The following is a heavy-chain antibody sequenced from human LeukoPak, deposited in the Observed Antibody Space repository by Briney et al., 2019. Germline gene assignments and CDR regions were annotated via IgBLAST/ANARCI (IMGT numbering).Heavy chain of an antibody. J-gene: IGHJ4*02. V-gene: IGHV1-69*04. CDR3: ARVRGGLVGTYYFDY. CDR2: IIPILGIA. Sequence: SVKVSCKASGYTFTSYGISWVRQAPGQGLEWMGRIIPILGIANYAQKFQGRVTITADKSTSTAYMELSGLRSEDTAVYYCARVRGGLVGTYYFDYWGQGTLVTVSS. D-gene: IGHD1-26*01. CDR1: GYTFTSYG.